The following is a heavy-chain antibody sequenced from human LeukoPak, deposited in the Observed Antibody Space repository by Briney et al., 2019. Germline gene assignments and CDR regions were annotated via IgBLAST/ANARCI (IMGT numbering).Heavy chain of an antibody. CDR1: GFTFSSYA. CDR3: AKDGWGFGVVIINPPGYYYGMDV. V-gene: IGHV3-23*01. CDR2: ISGSGGST. D-gene: IGHD3-3*01. J-gene: IGHJ6*02. Sequence: PGGSLRLSCAASGFTFSSYAMSWVRQAPGKGLEWVSAISGSGGSTYYADSVKGRFTISRDNSKNTLYLQMNSLRAEDTAVYYCAKDGWGFGVVIINPPGYYYGMDVWGQGTTVTVSS.